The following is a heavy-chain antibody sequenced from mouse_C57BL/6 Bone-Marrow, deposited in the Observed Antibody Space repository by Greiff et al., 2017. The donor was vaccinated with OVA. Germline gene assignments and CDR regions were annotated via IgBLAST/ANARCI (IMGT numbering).Heavy chain of an antibody. J-gene: IGHJ1*03. CDR1: GFTFSSYA. CDR3: ARERYPGYFDV. V-gene: IGHV5-4*01. D-gene: IGHD2-14*01. Sequence: EVQLVESGGGLVKPGGSLKLSCAASGFTFSSYAMSWVRQTPEKRLEWVATISDGGSYTYYPDNVKGRFTISRDNAKNHLYLQMSHLKSEDTAMYYCARERYPGYFDVWGTGTTVTVSS. CDR2: ISDGGSYT.